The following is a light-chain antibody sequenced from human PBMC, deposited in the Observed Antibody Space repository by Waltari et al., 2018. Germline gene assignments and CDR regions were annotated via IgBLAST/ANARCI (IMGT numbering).Light chain of an antibody. V-gene: IGKV4-1*01. CDR3: QQYYTTPWT. CDR2: WAS. Sequence: DIVMTQSPDSLAVSLGERATINCMSSQSVLSSSNNKNFLVWYQQKAGQPPKLLIYWASTRESGVPDRFSGSGSGTDFTLTISSLQAEDVAVYYCQQYYTTPWTFGQGTKVEIK. J-gene: IGKJ1*01. CDR1: QSVLSSSNNKNF.